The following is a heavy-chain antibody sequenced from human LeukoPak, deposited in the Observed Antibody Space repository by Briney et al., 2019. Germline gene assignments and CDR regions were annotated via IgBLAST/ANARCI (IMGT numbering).Heavy chain of an antibody. CDR1: GLTFSSYA. V-gene: IGHV3-30-3*01. Sequence: GGSLRLSCAASGLTFSSYAMHWVRQAPGKGLEWVAVISYDGSNKYYADSVKGRFTISRDNSKNTLYLQMNCLRAEDTAVYYCARDTDTAMVTAGGWFDPWGQGTLVTVSS. CDR2: ISYDGSNK. D-gene: IGHD5-18*01. CDR3: ARDTDTAMVTAGGWFDP. J-gene: IGHJ5*02.